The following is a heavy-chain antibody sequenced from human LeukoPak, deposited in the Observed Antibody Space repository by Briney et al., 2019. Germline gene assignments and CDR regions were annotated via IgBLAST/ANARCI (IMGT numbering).Heavy chain of an antibody. CDR3: AKDEYSGYDKIPLDY. CDR2: ISFDGRNK. D-gene: IGHD5-12*01. CDR1: GFTFSSYG. V-gene: IGHV3-30*18. J-gene: IGHJ4*02. Sequence: GRSLRLSCAASGFTFSSYGMHWVRQAPGKGLEWVAFISFDGRNKYYADSVKGRFTISRDNSKNTLYLQMNSLRAEDTAVYYCAKDEYSGYDKIPLDYWGQGTLVTVSS.